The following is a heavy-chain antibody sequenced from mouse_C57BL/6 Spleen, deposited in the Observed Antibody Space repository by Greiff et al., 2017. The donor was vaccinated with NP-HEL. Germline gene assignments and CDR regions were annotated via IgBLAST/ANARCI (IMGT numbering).Heavy chain of an antibody. CDR3: ARGGTWYAMDY. Sequence: QVQLQQSGAELVKPGASVKISCKASGYAFSSYWMNWVKQRPGKGLEWIGQIYPGDGDTNYNGKFKGKATLTADKSSSTAYMQLSSLTSEDSAVYFCARGGTWYAMDYWGQGTSVTVSS. CDR1: GYAFSSYW. CDR2: IYPGDGDT. J-gene: IGHJ4*01. D-gene: IGHD3-3*01. V-gene: IGHV1-80*01.